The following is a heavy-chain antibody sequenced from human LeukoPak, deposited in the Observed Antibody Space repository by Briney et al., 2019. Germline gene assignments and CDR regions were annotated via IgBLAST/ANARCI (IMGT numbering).Heavy chain of an antibody. V-gene: IGHV4-39*01. Sequence: PSETLSLTCTVSGGSISSSSYYWGGIRQPPGKGLEWIGSIYYSGSTYYNPSLKSRVTISVDTSKNQFSLKLSSVTAADTAVYYCAGGYCSSTSCYAGDYWGQGTLVTVSS. CDR2: IYYSGST. J-gene: IGHJ4*02. D-gene: IGHD2-2*01. CDR1: GGSISSSSYY. CDR3: AGGYCSSTSCYAGDY.